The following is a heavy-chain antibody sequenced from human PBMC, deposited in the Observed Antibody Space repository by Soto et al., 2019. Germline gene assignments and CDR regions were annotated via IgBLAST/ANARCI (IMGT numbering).Heavy chain of an antibody. CDR1: GGSFSGYY. D-gene: IGHD2-15*01. CDR3: ARTGSNGGNNFDY. CDR2: INHSGST. J-gene: IGHJ4*02. V-gene: IGHV4-34*01. Sequence: QVQLQQWGAGLLKPSETLSLTCAVYGGSFSGYYWSWIRQPPGKGLEWIGEINHSGSTNYNPSLKRRVTISVDTSKNQFSLKLSSVTAADTAVYYCARTGSNGGNNFDYWGRGTLVTVSS.